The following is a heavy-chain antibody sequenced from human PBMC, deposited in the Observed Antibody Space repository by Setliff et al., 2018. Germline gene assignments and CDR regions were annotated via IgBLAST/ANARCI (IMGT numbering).Heavy chain of an antibody. Sequence: SVKVSCKASGGTFNSYGIDWVRQAPGQGLEWMGRSIPISGTTKYAQKFQDRVTITADKSTSTAYMELSRLTSEDTAVYYCALEYSNSSPTVYYYMDVWGKGTTVTVSS. CDR1: GGTFNSYG. J-gene: IGHJ6*03. D-gene: IGHD6-6*01. V-gene: IGHV1-69*06. CDR3: ALEYSNSSPTVYYYMDV. CDR2: SIPISGTT.